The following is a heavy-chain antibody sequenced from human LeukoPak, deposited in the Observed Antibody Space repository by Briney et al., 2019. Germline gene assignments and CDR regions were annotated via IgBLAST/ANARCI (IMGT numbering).Heavy chain of an antibody. Sequence: SVKVSCTASGGTFSSYAISWVRQAPGQGLEWMGRIIPIFGTANYAQKFQGRVTITTDESTSTAYMELSSLRSEDTAVYYGARQGVQPSYYDSSGTGLYFDYWGQGTLVTVSS. V-gene: IGHV1-69*05. CDR1: GGTFSSYA. CDR2: IIPIFGTA. J-gene: IGHJ4*02. CDR3: ARQGVQPSYYDSSGTGLYFDY. D-gene: IGHD3-22*01.